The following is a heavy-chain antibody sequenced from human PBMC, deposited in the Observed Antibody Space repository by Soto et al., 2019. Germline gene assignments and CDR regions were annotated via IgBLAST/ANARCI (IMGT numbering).Heavy chain of an antibody. J-gene: IGHJ4*02. CDR2: INWNGGST. Sequence: GGSLRLSCAASGFTFDDYGMSWVRQAPGKGLEWVSGINWNGGSTGYADSVKGRFTISRDNAKNSLYLQMNSLRAEDTALYYCARVPGSYGSGSYYNWGQGTLVTVSS. CDR3: ARVPGSYGSGSYYN. D-gene: IGHD3-10*01. V-gene: IGHV3-20*04. CDR1: GFTFDDYG.